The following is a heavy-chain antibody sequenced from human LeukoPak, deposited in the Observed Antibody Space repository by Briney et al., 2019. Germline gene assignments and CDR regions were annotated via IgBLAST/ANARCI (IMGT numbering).Heavy chain of an antibody. D-gene: IGHD2-2*01. CDR3: AADYDVVPAGY. Sequence: SVKVSCKASGFTFTSSAVQWVRQARGQRFEWIGWIVVGSGNTNYAQKFQERVTITRDMSTSTAYMELSSLRSEDTAVYYCAADYDVVPAGYWGQGTLVTVSS. J-gene: IGHJ4*02. V-gene: IGHV1-58*01. CDR1: GFTFTSSA. CDR2: IVVGSGNT.